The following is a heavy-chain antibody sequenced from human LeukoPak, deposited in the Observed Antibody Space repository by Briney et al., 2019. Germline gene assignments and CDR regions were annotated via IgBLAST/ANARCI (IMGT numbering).Heavy chain of an antibody. V-gene: IGHV3-43*02. CDR3: ARESGKFDY. J-gene: IGHJ4*02. Sequence: PGGSLRLSCVASGLPIGDFAMHWVRQAPGQGLEWVSLISGDGVSTFFIDSVKGRFSISRDNSKNSLFLEMSSLRTEDTAMYYCARESGKFDYWGQGTLVAVSS. CDR1: GLPIGDFA. CDR2: ISGDGVST.